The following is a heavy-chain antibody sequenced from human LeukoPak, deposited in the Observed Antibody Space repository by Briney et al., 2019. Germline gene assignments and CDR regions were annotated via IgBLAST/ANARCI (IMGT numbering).Heavy chain of an antibody. J-gene: IGHJ4*02. CDR3: ARPSFNWNYAQPTDY. D-gene: IGHD1-7*01. CDR2: ISGSGGST. CDR1: GFTFSSYA. Sequence: GGSLRLSCAASGFTFSSYAMSWVRQAPGKGLEWVSAISGSGGSTYYADSVKGRFTISRDNAKNSLYLQMNSPRAEDTAVYYCARPSFNWNYAQPTDYWGQGTLVTVSS. V-gene: IGHV3-23*01.